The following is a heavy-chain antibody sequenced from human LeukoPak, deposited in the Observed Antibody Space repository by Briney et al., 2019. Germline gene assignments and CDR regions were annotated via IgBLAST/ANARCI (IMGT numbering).Heavy chain of an antibody. V-gene: IGHV1-18*01. CDR1: GYTFTNYG. CDR2: ISGYNGNT. CDR3: ARSGHRRYYYASGPDY. Sequence: ASVKVSCKASGYTFTNYGLSWVRQAPGQGLEWMGWISGYNGNTRYAQKFQGRVTMTTDTSTSTAYMELRSLRSDDTAVYYCARSGHRRYYYASGPDYWGQGTLVTVSS. D-gene: IGHD3-10*01. J-gene: IGHJ4*02.